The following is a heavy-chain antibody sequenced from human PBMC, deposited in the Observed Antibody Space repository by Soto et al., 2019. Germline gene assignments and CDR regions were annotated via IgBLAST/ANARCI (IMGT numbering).Heavy chain of an antibody. Sequence: QVQLVESGGGVVQPGRSLRLSCAASGFTFSSYGMHWVRQAPGKGLEWVAVISYDGSNKYYADSVKGRFTISRDNSKNTLDLQMNSLRAEDTAVYYCARERYGSGSYGYWGQGTLVTVSS. CDR1: GFTFSSYG. CDR3: ARERYGSGSYGY. V-gene: IGHV3-30*03. CDR2: ISYDGSNK. J-gene: IGHJ4*02. D-gene: IGHD3-10*01.